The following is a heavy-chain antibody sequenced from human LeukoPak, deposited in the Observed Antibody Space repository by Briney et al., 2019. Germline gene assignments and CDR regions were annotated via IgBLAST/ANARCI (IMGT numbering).Heavy chain of an antibody. V-gene: IGHV3-21*01. Sequence: GGSLRLSCAASGFTFSSYSMNWVRPAPGKGLGWGSSISSSGSYIYYADSVKGRFTISRDNAKNSLYLKMNSLRAEDTAVYYCARGINYFDYWGQGTLVTVSS. J-gene: IGHJ4*02. D-gene: IGHD3-10*01. CDR1: GFTFSSYS. CDR3: ARGINYFDY. CDR2: ISSSGSYI.